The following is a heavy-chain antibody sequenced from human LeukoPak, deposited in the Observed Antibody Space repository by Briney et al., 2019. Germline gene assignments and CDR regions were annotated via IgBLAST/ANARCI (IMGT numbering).Heavy chain of an antibody. CDR3: ARQRRHSSSWYYFDY. V-gene: IGHV5-51*01. CDR2: IYPGDSDT. J-gene: IGHJ4*02. Sequence: GESLKISCQGSGYSFTSYWIGWVRQMPGKGLEWMGIIYPGDSDTRYSPSFQGQVTISADKSISTAYLQWSSLKASDTAMYYCARQRRHSSSWYYFDYWGQGTLVTVSS. D-gene: IGHD6-13*01. CDR1: GYSFTSYW.